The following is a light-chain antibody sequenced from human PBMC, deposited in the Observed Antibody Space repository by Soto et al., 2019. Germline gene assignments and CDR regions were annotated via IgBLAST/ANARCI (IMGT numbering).Light chain of an antibody. V-gene: IGKV1-39*01. J-gene: IGKJ1*01. CDR3: QQTYFAPRT. CDR2: TSS. Sequence: DIQMTQSPSSLSASVGDRVTITCRASEGISQYVNWYQQKPGKAPKLLIYTSSNLQSGVPSRFSGSGSGKYFTLTISGLQPEDFETYFCQQTYFAPRTFGQGTKVEIK. CDR1: EGISQY.